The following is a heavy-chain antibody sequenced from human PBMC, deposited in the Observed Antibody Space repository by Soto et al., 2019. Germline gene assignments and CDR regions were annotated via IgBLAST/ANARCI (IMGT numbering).Heavy chain of an antibody. J-gene: IGHJ6*02. Sequence: QVQLQESGPGLVKPSQTLSLTCTVSGGSISSGGYYWSWIRQHPGKGLEWIGYIYYSGSTYYNPSLKSRVTISVDTSKNLFSRKLGSVSAADTAVYYCARERRAYGSGSYYGMDFWGQGTTVTVSS. V-gene: IGHV4-31*03. CDR3: ARERRAYGSGSYYGMDF. CDR1: GGSISSGGYY. CDR2: IYYSGST. D-gene: IGHD3-10*01.